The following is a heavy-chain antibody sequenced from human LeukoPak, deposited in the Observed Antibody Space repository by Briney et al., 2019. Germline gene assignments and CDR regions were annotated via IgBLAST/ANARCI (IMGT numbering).Heavy chain of an antibody. J-gene: IGHJ4*02. CDR3: ASLGIAAAGYFDY. CDR1: GYTFTGYY. Sequence: GASVKISCKASGYTFTGYYMHWVRQAPGQGLEWMGWINPNSGGTNYAQKFQGRVTMTRDTSISTAYMELSRLRSDDPAVYHCASLGIAAAGYFDYWGRGTLVTVSS. CDR2: INPNSGGT. D-gene: IGHD6-13*01. V-gene: IGHV1-2*02.